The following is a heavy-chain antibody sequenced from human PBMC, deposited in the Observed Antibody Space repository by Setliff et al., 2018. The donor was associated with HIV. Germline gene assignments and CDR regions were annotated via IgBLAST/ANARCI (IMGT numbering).Heavy chain of an antibody. D-gene: IGHD7-27*01. V-gene: IGHV4-31*03. CDR3: SRVCPPIRGATFGTPLGAVDI. Sequence: PSETLSLTCTVSGGSISSVGYYWSWIRQHPGKGLEWIGYIYYSGSTYYTPSLKSRVTISVDTSKSQFSLKLNSVATTDTAVYYCSRVCPPIRGATFGTPLGAVDIWGQGTTVTVSS. J-gene: IGHJ3*02. CDR2: IYYSGST. CDR1: GGSISSVGYY.